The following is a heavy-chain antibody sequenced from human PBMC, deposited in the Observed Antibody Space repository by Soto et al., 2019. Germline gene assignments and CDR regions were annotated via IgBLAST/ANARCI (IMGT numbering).Heavy chain of an antibody. CDR1: GFTFSSYG. Sequence: PGGSLRLSCAASGFTFSSYGMHWVRQAPGKGLEWVAVISYDGSNKYYADSVKGRFTISRDNSKNTLYLQMNSLRGEDMAVYYCAKDRYSGYEEIDYWGQGTLVTVSS. V-gene: IGHV3-30*18. D-gene: IGHD5-12*01. J-gene: IGHJ4*02. CDR3: AKDRYSGYEEIDY. CDR2: ISYDGSNK.